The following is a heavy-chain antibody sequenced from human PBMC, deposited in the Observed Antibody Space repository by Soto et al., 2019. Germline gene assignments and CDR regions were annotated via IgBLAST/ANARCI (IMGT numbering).Heavy chain of an antibody. D-gene: IGHD3-22*01. Sequence: SLRLSCVVSGLTVSTNSMNWVRQAPGKGLEWVSIIYSGGSTYYADSVKGRFTISRDTSRNTLYLQMSSLRVEDTAVYYCARDTPLFSFGYQRGNYFDYWGQGALVTVSS. CDR3: ARDTPLFSFGYQRGNYFDY. CDR1: GLTVSTNS. CDR2: IYSGGST. J-gene: IGHJ4*02. V-gene: IGHV3-66*01.